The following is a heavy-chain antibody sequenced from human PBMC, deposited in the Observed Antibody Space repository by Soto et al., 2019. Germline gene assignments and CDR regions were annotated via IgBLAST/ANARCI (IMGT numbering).Heavy chain of an antibody. Sequence: QVQLVESGGGVVQPRRSLRLSCAASGFTFSSYGMHWVRQAPGKGLEWVAVIWYDGSNKYYADSVKGRFTISRDNSKNTLYLQMNSLRAEDTAVYYCARDRDSYGYGTDYWGQGTLVTVSS. CDR1: GFTFSSYG. D-gene: IGHD5-18*01. J-gene: IGHJ4*02. V-gene: IGHV3-33*01. CDR2: IWYDGSNK. CDR3: ARDRDSYGYGTDY.